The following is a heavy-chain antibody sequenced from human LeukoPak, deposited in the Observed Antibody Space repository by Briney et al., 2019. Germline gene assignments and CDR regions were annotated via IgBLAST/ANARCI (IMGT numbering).Heavy chain of an antibody. CDR2: ISSSGSTI. CDR3: ARSYVATRPVDY. J-gene: IGHJ4*02. V-gene: IGHV3-11*01. CDR1: GFTFSDYY. Sequence: GGSLRLSCAASGFTFSDYYMSWIRRAPGKGLEWVSYISSSGSTIYYADSVKGRFTISRDNAKNSLYLQVNSLRAEDTAVYYCARSYVATRPVDYWGQGTLVTVSS. D-gene: IGHD5-12*01.